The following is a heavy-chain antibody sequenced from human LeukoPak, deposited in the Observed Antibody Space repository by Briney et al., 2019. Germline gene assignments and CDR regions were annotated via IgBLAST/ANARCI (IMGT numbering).Heavy chain of an antibody. Sequence: PGGSLRLSCVASGSTFGMSGMHLVPQAPGKGLYCVAFIGYDGSYEYYSDAVKGRFSISRDNSNNTLYLLMNSLRVEDTAVYFCARALLLPFYYMDLWGNGTTVTVSS. D-gene: IGHD2-15*01. V-gene: IGHV3-30*19. CDR2: IGYDGSYE. J-gene: IGHJ6*03. CDR1: GSTFGMSG. CDR3: ARALLLPFYYMDL.